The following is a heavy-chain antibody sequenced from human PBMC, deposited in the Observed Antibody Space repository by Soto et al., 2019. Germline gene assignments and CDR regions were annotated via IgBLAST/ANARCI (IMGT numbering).Heavy chain of an antibody. Sequence: SETLSLTCIVSGGSISSHYWSWIRQPPGKGLQWIGYIFYTGSTKYNPSLKSRVTISVDTSKNQFSLKLSSVTAADTAVYYCARVFPYYDFWSGYYANWFDPWGQGTLVTVSS. CDR1: GGSISSHY. V-gene: IGHV4-59*11. CDR2: IFYTGST. D-gene: IGHD3-3*01. CDR3: ARVFPYYDFWSGYYANWFDP. J-gene: IGHJ5*02.